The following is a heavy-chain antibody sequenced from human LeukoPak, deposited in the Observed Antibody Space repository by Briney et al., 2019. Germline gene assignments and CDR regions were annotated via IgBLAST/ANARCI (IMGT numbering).Heavy chain of an antibody. D-gene: IGHD1-26*01. CDR2: IYSGGST. CDR3: ARDRWDSGSYYVD. Sequence: SGGSLRPSCAASGFTFSSYAMSWVRQAPGKGLEWVSVIYSGGSTYYADSVKGRFTISRDNSKNTLYLQMNSLRAEDTAVYYCARDRWDSGSYYVDWGQGTLVTVSS. CDR1: GFTFSSYA. V-gene: IGHV3-53*01. J-gene: IGHJ4*02.